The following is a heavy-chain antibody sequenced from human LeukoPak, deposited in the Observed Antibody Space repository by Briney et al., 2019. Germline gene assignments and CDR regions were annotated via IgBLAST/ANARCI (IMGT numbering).Heavy chain of an antibody. V-gene: IGHV3-30*18. Sequence: GGSLRLSCAASGFTFSSYGMHWVRQAPGKGLEWVAVISYDGSNKYYADSVKGRFTISRDNSKNTLYLQMNSLRAEDTAVYYCAKSNVDTAMVLPGDVVYWGQGTLVTVSS. CDR2: ISYDGSNK. CDR3: AKSNVDTAMVLPGDVVY. D-gene: IGHD5-18*01. J-gene: IGHJ4*02. CDR1: GFTFSSYG.